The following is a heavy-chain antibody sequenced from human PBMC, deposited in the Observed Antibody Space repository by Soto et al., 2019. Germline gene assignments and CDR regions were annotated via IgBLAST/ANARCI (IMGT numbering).Heavy chain of an antibody. D-gene: IGHD1-26*01. Sequence: QVQLVQSGAEVKKPGSSVKVSCKASGGTFSSYYINWVRQAPGQGLEWMGEIIPIFGTANDAQKVQGRVTIPADESTSTAYMELSSRRSEDTAVYYCARDGGRNSGGIDYWGQGTLVTVPS. J-gene: IGHJ4*02. CDR3: ARDGGRNSGGIDY. CDR2: IIPIFGTA. V-gene: IGHV1-69*01. CDR1: GGTFSSYY.